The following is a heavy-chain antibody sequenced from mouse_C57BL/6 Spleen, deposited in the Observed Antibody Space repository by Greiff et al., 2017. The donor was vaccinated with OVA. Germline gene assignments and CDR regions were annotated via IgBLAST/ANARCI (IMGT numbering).Heavy chain of an antibody. J-gene: IGHJ2*01. D-gene: IGHD4-1*01. CDR1: GYTFTSYW. CDR3: ARGTGTGYFDY. CDR2: IDPSDSYT. V-gene: IGHV1-69*01. Sequence: VQLQQPGAELVMPGASVKLSCKASGYTFTSYWMHWVKQRPGQGLEWIGEIDPSDSYTNYNQKFKGKSTLTVDKSSSTAYMQLSSLTSEDSAVYYSARGTGTGYFDYWGQGTTLTVSS.